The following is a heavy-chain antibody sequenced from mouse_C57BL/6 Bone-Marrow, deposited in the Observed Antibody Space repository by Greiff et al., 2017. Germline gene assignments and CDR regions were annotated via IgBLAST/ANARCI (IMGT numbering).Heavy chain of an antibody. CDR2: MWTGGGT. V-gene: IGHV2-9-1*01. Sequence: VQLQEPGPGLVAPSQSLSITCTASGFSLTSYAISWVRQPPGQGLEWLGVMWTGGGTNYNSDLKSRISISKDNSNSHVFLNMNSLQTDDTARYYCARTTEVATDFDYWGQGTTLTVSS. J-gene: IGHJ2*01. CDR3: ARTTEVATDFDY. CDR1: GFSLTSYA. D-gene: IGHD1-1*01.